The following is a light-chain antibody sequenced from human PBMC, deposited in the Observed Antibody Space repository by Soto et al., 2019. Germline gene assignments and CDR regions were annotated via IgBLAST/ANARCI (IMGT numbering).Light chain of an antibody. J-gene: IGKJ1*01. CDR3: QQSYKTQWT. Sequence: DIQMTQSPSSLSASLGDRVTITCRANQDISSYLIWYQHKLGQAPKLLIHAASTLASGVPSRFSGSESGTDFTLTISGLEHGDSAPYYCQQSYKTQWTFGQGTKVDIK. CDR1: QDISSY. V-gene: IGKV1-39*01. CDR2: AAS.